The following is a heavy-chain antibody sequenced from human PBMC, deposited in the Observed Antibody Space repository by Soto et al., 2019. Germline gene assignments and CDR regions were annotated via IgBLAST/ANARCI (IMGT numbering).Heavy chain of an antibody. CDR1: GYTFTSYG. Sequence: ASVKVSCTASGYTFTSYGISWVRQAPGQGLEWMGWISAYNGNTNYAQKLQGRVTMTTDTSTSTAYMELRSLRSDDTAVYYCARVNSMRRKWSGSYYNRFGYYGMDVWGQGTTVTVSS. D-gene: IGHD3-10*01. V-gene: IGHV1-18*01. J-gene: IGHJ6*02. CDR3: ARVNSMRRKWSGSYYNRFGYYGMDV. CDR2: ISAYNGNT.